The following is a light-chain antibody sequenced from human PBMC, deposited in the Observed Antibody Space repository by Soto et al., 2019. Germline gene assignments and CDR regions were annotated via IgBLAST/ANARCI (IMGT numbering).Light chain of an antibody. CDR3: QQYGSSPPWA. CDR1: QSVSSSY. V-gene: IGKV3-20*01. J-gene: IGKJ1*01. Sequence: EIVLTQSPGTLSLSPGERATLSCRASQSVSSSYLAWYQQKPGQAPRLLIYGASSRATGIPDRFSGSGSGTDFILTVSRLEPEYFAVYNCQQYGSSPPWAFGQGTKVEIK. CDR2: GAS.